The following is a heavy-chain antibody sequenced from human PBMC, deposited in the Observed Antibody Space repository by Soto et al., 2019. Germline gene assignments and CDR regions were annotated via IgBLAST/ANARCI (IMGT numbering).Heavy chain of an antibody. CDR1: GFTFSSYG. J-gene: IGHJ3*02. D-gene: IGHD6-19*01. CDR2: ISYDGSNK. Sequence: PGGSLRLSCAASGFTFSSYGMHWVRQAPGKGLEWVAVISYDGSNKYYAGSVKGRFTISRDNSKNTLYLQMNSLRAEDTAVYYCAKDKGQWLVRDAFDIWGQGTMVTVSS. V-gene: IGHV3-30*18. CDR3: AKDKGQWLVRDAFDI.